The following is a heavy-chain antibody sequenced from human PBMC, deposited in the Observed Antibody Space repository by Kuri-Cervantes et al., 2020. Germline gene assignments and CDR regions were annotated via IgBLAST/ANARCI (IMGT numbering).Heavy chain of an antibody. J-gene: IGHJ4*02. V-gene: IGHV3-74*01. D-gene: IGHD6-6*01. CDR1: GFTFSSYW. CDR2: INSDGSST. CDR3: ARVEAARADLDY. Sequence: GESLKISCAASGFTFSSYWMHWVRQAPGKGLVWVSRINSDGSSTSYADSVKGRLTISRDNAKNTLYLQMNSLRAEDTAVYFCARVEAARADLDYWGQGTLVTVSS.